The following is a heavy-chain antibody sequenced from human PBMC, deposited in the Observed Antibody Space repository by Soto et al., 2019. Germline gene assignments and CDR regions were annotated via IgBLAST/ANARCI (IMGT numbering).Heavy chain of an antibody. CDR2: ISGSGGNA. CDR3: AKVQLWSIGAFDS. V-gene: IGHV3-23*01. D-gene: IGHD5-18*01. CDR1: GFTFSSYA. Sequence: GGSLRLSCAASGFTFSSYAMAWVRQTPGKGLEWVSGISGSGGNAYYADSVKGRFTISRDNSKNTLYLQMNSLRAEDTALYYCAKVQLWSIGAFDSWGQGTLVTVSS. J-gene: IGHJ3*02.